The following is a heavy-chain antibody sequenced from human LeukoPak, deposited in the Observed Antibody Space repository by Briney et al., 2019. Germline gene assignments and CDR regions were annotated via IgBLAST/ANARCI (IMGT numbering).Heavy chain of an antibody. D-gene: IGHD2-15*01. CDR2: IYYSGST. V-gene: IGHV4-59*12. J-gene: IGHJ5*02. CDR1: GGSISSYY. CDR3: ARGRKPYCSGGSCYGWFDP. Sequence: SETLSLTCTVSGGSISSYYWSWIRQPPGKGLEWIGYIYYSGSTNYNPSLKSRVTISVDTSKNQFSLKLSSVTAADTAVYYCARGRKPYCSGGSCYGWFDPWGQGTLVTVSS.